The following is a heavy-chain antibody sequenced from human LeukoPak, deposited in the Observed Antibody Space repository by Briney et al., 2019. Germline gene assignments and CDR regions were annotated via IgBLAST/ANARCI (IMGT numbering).Heavy chain of an antibody. J-gene: IGHJ4*02. D-gene: IGHD5-12*01. CDR1: GFTFDDYA. Sequence: GRSLRLSCAASGFTFDDYAMPWVRQAPGKGLEWVSGISWNSGSIGYADSVKGRFTISRDNAKNSLYLQMNSLRAEDTALYYCAKGEYSGYESNLAYWGQGTLVTVSS. CDR2: ISWNSGSI. CDR3: AKGEYSGYESNLAY. V-gene: IGHV3-9*01.